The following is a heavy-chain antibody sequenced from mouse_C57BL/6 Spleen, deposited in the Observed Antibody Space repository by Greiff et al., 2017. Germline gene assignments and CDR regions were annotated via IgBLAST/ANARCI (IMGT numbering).Heavy chain of an antibody. CDR1: GFNIKDYY. CDR3: TFYGNQFAY. Sequence: VHVKQSGAELVRPGASVKLSCTASGFNIKDYYMHWVKQRPEQGLEWIGRIDPEDGDTEYAPKFQGKATMTADTSSNTAYLQLSSLTSEDTAVYYCTFYGNQFAYWGQGTLVTVSA. V-gene: IGHV14-1*01. J-gene: IGHJ3*01. D-gene: IGHD2-1*01. CDR2: IDPEDGDT.